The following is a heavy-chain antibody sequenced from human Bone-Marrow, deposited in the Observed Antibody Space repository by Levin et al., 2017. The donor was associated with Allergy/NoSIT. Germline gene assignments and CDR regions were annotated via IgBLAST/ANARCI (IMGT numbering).Heavy chain of an antibody. D-gene: IGHD6-13*01. V-gene: IGHV4-39*01. J-gene: IGHJ6*03. CDR3: ARLIFSNNSWYGGNFYMDG. CDR1: DGSINTDGYY. Sequence: NSSETLSLTCTVSDGSINTDGYYWGWIRQPPGKGLEWIGSIYYSGGTYYNPSLKSRVTISVDTSKNQFSLKLNSVTAADTAVYYCARLIFSNNSWYGGNFYMDGWGKGTTVTVS. CDR2: IYYSGGT.